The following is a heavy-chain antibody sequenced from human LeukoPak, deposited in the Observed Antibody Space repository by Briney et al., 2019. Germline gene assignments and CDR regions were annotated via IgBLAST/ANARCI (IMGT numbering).Heavy chain of an antibody. CDR2: VSGSGGAT. D-gene: IGHD1-1*01. J-gene: IGHJ6*03. CDR3: AKNRGGTYKYYMDV. Sequence: GGSLTLSCAASGFTLNNYAMSWVRQPPGMGLEWLSYVSGSGGATYYAASVKGRFTISRDNSKNTVYLQMGSLRAEDTAVYYCAKNRGGTYKYYMDVWGNGTTVTVSS. V-gene: IGHV3-23*01. CDR1: GFTLNNYA.